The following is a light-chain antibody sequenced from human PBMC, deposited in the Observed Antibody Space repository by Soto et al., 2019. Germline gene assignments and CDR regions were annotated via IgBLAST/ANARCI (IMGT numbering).Light chain of an antibody. CDR3: QQYGNSLWT. V-gene: IGKV3-20*01. CDR2: DAS. Sequence: EIVMTQSPATLSVSPGEVATLSCRASQSISSNLAWYLQKPGQAPRLLTYDASTRATGIPDRFSGSGSGTDFTLTISRLEPEDFAVYYCQQYGNSLWTFGQGTKVDIK. J-gene: IGKJ1*01. CDR1: QSISSN.